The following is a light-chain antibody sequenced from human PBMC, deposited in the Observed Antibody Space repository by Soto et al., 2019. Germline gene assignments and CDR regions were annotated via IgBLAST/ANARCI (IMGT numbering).Light chain of an antibody. CDR2: GAS. Sequence: DIVMTQSPATLSVAPGERVTFSCRSSQGVSRKLAWYQHKPGQAPRLLISGASTAATGIPARFSASGSGTEFTLKISSLQSEDCAFYFCQQYHTWPLTLGGGTKVDTK. J-gene: IGKJ4*01. V-gene: IGKV3-15*01. CDR3: QQYHTWPLT. CDR1: QGVSRK.